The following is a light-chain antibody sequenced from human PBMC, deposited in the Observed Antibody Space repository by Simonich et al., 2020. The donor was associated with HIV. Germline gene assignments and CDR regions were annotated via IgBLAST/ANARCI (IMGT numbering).Light chain of an antibody. CDR1: RSVLYRSNNKNS. CDR2: WAS. CDR3: QQYYSTPLT. Sequence: DIVMTQSPDSLAVSLGERATVNCRSSRSVLYRSNNKNSLAWYQQKPGQPPKLLIYWASTRESGVPDRFSGSGSGTDFTLTISSLQAEDVAVYYCQQYYSTPLTFGGGTKVEIK. J-gene: IGKJ4*01. V-gene: IGKV4-1*01.